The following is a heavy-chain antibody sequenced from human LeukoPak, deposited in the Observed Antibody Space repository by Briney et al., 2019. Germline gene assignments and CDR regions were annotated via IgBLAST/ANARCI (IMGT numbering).Heavy chain of an antibody. CDR2: ISGRGGNT. CDR3: AKVKDISGYQHFDY. D-gene: IGHD3-22*01. CDR1: GFTFTNYA. Sequence: GGSLRLSCAASGFTFTNYAMNWVRQAPGKGLEWVSGISGRGGNTYYADSVKGRFTISRDNSKNTLYLQMNSLRADDTAIYYCAKVKDISGYQHFDYWGQGTLVTVSS. V-gene: IGHV3-23*01. J-gene: IGHJ4*02.